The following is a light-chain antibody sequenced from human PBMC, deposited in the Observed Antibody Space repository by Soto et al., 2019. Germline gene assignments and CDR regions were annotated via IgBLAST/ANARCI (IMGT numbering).Light chain of an antibody. CDR3: SSYTSSSTL. CDR2: EVS. V-gene: IGLV2-14*01. J-gene: IGLJ1*01. CDR1: SSDVGAYKY. Sequence: QSVLTQPASVSGSPGQSITISCTGTSSDVGAYKYVSWYQQHPGKAPKLIIYEVSNRPSGVSSRFSGSKSGNTASLTISGLQAEDEADYYCSSYTSSSTLFGTGTKLTVL.